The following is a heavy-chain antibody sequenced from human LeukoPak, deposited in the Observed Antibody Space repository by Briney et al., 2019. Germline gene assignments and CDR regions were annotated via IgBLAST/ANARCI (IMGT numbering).Heavy chain of an antibody. J-gene: IGHJ4*02. CDR2: ISGSGGST. V-gene: IGHV3-23*01. CDR3: GKRYVSGTFDY. D-gene: IGHD3-10*01. Sequence: GGSLRLSCAASGFTFSSYAMSWVRQAPGKGLEWVSAISGSGGSTYYADSVKGRFTISRDNSKNTLYLQMNSLRAEDTAVYYFGKRYVSGTFDYWGQGTLVTVSS. CDR1: GFTFSSYA.